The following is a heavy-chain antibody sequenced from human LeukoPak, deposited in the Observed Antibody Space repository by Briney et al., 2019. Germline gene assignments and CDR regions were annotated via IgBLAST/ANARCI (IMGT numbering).Heavy chain of an antibody. CDR1: GYTFTGYY. CDR3: ARDSRFIAAATLRGYYYGMDV. D-gene: IGHD6-13*01. CDR2: INPNSGGT. J-gene: IGHJ6*02. Sequence: ASVKVSCKASGYTFTGYYMHWVRQAPGQGLEWMGWINPNSGGTNYAQKFQGRVTMTRDTSISTAYMGLSRLRSDDTAVYYCARDSRFIAAATLRGYYYGMDVWGQGTTVTVSS. V-gene: IGHV1-2*02.